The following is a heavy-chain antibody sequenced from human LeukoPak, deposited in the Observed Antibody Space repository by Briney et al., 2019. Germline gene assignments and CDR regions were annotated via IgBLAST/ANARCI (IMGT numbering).Heavy chain of an antibody. D-gene: IGHD3-22*01. CDR2: ISWNSGSI. Sequence: GRSLRLSCAASGFTFDDYAMHWVRQAPGKGLEWVSGISWNSGSIGYADSVKGRFTISRDNAKNSLYLQMNSLRAEDTALYYCAKGYYDSSGYQPGLDYWGQGTLVTVSS. J-gene: IGHJ4*02. CDR3: AKGYYDSSGYQPGLDY. V-gene: IGHV3-9*01. CDR1: GFTFDDYA.